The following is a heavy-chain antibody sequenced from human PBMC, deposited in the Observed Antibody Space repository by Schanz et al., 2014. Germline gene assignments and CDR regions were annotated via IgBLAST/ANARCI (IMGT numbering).Heavy chain of an antibody. J-gene: IGHJ5*02. CDR3: ATLDYADSVS. D-gene: IGHD4-17*01. CDR1: RYTFNTYG. Sequence: GPGVKEPGASVKVSCEASRYTFNTYGLNWVRQAPGQGLEWMGMINPSGGSTTYAQKFQGRLTMTRDTSTSTVYMELSSLRSDDTAVYYCATLDYADSVSWGQGTLVTVSS. V-gene: IGHV1-46*02. CDR2: INPSGGST.